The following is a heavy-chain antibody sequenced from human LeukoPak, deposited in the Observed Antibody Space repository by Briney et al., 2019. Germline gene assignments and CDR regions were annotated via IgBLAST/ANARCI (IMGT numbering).Heavy chain of an antibody. CDR1: GGSISSYY. J-gene: IGHJ3*02. CDR3: ARLKLVVHAFDT. D-gene: IGHD6-13*01. V-gene: IGHV4-4*09. CDR2: IYTSGST. Sequence: SETLSLTCTVSGGSISSYYWSWIRQPPGKGLEWIGYIYTSGSTNYNPSLKSRVTISVDTSKNQFSLKLSSVTAADTAVYYCARLKLVVHAFDTWGQGTMVTVSS.